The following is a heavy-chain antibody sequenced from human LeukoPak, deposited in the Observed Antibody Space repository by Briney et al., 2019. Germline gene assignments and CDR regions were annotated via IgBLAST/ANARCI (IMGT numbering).Heavy chain of an antibody. CDR2: IIPLFGTA. D-gene: IGHD5-24*01. CDR3: ARGAARMVEVAPIISFEF. CDR1: GGMFSSYA. Sequence: SVKVSCKASGGMFSSYAISWARQAPGQGLEWMGGIIPLFGTANYAKKFQGRVTITADESTRTAYMELSSLRAKDTAVYYCARGAARMVEVAPIISFEFWGQGTLVTVSS. V-gene: IGHV1-69*13. J-gene: IGHJ4*02.